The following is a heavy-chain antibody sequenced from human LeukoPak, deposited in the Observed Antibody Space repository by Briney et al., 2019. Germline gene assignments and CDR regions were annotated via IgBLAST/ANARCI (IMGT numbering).Heavy chain of an antibody. Sequence: GGSLRLSCAASGFTFSSYAMTWVRQAPGKGLEWVSTISERGGSTNYADSVKGRFTISRDNSKNTLYLQMNSLRAEDTAVYYCAKDGSRIAVAGTLVDYWGQGTLVTVSS. CDR2: ISERGGST. CDR1: GFTFSSYA. V-gene: IGHV3-23*01. CDR3: AKDGSRIAVAGTLVDY. D-gene: IGHD6-19*01. J-gene: IGHJ4*02.